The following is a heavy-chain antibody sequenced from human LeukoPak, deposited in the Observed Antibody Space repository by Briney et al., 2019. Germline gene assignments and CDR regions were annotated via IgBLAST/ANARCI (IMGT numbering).Heavy chain of an antibody. V-gene: IGHV4-34*01. CDR2: INHSGNT. J-gene: IGHJ5*02. Sequence: PSETLSLTCAVYGGSFSDYYWSWVRQPPGKGLEWIGEINHSGNTYYNPSLKSRVTISVDTSKNQFSLKLNSVTAADTAVYYCARHYGPWGQGTLVTVSS. CDR1: GGSFSDYY. D-gene: IGHD3-16*01. CDR3: ARHYGP.